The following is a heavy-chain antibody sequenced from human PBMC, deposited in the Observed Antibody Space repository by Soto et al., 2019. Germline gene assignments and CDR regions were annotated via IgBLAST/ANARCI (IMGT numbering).Heavy chain of an antibody. CDR2: IYYSGST. Sequence: SETLSLTCTVSGGSISSYYWSWIRQPPGKGLEWIGYIYYSGSTNYNPSLKSRVTISVDTSKNQFSLKLSSVTAADTAVYYCARAAHYGDPFDYWGQGTLVTVSS. CDR1: GGSISSYY. J-gene: IGHJ4*02. D-gene: IGHD4-17*01. CDR3: ARAAHYGDPFDY. V-gene: IGHV4-59*01.